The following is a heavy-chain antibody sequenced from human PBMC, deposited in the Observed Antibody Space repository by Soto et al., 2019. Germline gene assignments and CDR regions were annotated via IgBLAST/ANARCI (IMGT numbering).Heavy chain of an antibody. J-gene: IGHJ3*02. CDR2: INHAGST. CDR3: ARDSTRRGACDI. V-gene: IGHV4-34*01. CDR1: DESFSVYY. Sequence: SETLSLTCAVGDESFSVYYWTWIRQPPGKGLEWLGEINHAGSTNYNPSLKSRVTMSVDTSKRQFSLKLTSVNVADTAVYYCARDSTRRGACDIWGQGTRVTVSS. D-gene: IGHD2-2*01.